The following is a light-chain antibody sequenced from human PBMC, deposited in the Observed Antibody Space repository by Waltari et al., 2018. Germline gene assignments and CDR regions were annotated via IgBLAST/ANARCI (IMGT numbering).Light chain of an antibody. J-gene: IGLJ1*01. Sequence: QSVLTQPPSASGTPGQRVTISCSGSNSNIGSNTVNWYQQLPGTAPKLRLYNNSQRPSGVPDRFSGSKSGTSASLAISGLQSEDEGAYYCAAWDDSLNGFYVFGTGTKVTVL. V-gene: IGLV1-44*01. CDR1: NSNIGSNT. CDR2: NNS. CDR3: AAWDDSLNGFYV.